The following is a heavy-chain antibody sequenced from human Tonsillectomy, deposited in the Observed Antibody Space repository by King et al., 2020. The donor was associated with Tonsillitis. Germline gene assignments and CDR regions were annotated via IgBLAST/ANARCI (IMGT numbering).Heavy chain of an antibody. J-gene: IGHJ4*02. CDR3: ARAVWVPGGYCSGTSCYYFDY. CDR1: GFTVSSNY. V-gene: IGHV3-66*01. Sequence: QLVQSGGGLVQPGGSLRPSCAASGFTVSSNYMSWVRQAPGKGLEWVSVIYSGGSTYYADSVKGRFTISRDNSQHPLYLQMNSLRAEDTAVYYCARAVWVPGGYCSGTSCYYFDYWGQGTLVTVSS. CDR2: IYSGGST. D-gene: IGHD2-2*03.